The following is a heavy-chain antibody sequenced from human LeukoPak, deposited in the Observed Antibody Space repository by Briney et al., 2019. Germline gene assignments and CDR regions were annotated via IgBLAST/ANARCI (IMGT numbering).Heavy chain of an antibody. Sequence: KPSETLSLSCAVSGGSISGTTYYWGWIPPPPGKGLEWIGCLYNGGSTYYNPSHKSRVTISADTSKKQYSLKLTSVTAADTAVYSCARGGYNYAAAYWGQGTLVTVSS. D-gene: IGHD5-24*01. CDR1: GGSISGTTYY. CDR2: LYNGGST. V-gene: IGHV4-39*01. J-gene: IGHJ4*02. CDR3: ARGGYNYAAAY.